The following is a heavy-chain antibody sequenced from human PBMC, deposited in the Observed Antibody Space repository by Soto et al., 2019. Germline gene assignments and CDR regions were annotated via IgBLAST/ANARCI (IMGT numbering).Heavy chain of an antibody. D-gene: IGHD6-13*01. CDR1: GYSFTSYW. V-gene: IGHV5-10-1*01. CDR3: RIAAAGPFLDY. Sequence: GESLKISCKGSGYSFTSYWISWVRQMPGKGLEWMGRIDPSDSYTNYSPSFQGHVTISADKSISTAYLQWSSLKASDTAMYYCRIAAAGPFLDYWGQGTLVTVSS. J-gene: IGHJ4*02. CDR2: IDPSDSYT.